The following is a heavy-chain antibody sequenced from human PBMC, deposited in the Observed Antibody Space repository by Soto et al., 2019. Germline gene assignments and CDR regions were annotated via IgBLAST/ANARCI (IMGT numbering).Heavy chain of an antibody. CDR1: GFTFSSYG. Sequence: QVQLVESGGGVVQPGRSLRLSCAASGFTFSSYGMHWVRQAPGKGLEWVAVIWYDGSNKYYADSVKGRFTISRDNSKNTLYRQMNSLRAEDTAVYYCARPPGGYSGYVHFDYWGQGTLVTVSS. CDR3: ARPPGGYSGYVHFDY. D-gene: IGHD5-12*01. V-gene: IGHV3-33*01. CDR2: IWYDGSNK. J-gene: IGHJ4*02.